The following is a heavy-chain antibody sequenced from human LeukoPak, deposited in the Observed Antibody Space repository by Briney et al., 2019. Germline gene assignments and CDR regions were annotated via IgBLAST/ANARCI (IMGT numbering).Heavy chain of an antibody. V-gene: IGHV3-74*01. CDR2: ITNDGSST. J-gene: IGHJ4*02. CDR3: ATQQGGNPAY. CDR1: GLTFSSHW. D-gene: IGHD1-14*01. Sequence: GGSLRLSCAASGLTFSSHWMHWVRQAPGRGLVWVSRITNDGSSTTYADSVKGRFTISRDNAKNMLYLQVNSLRAEDTAVYYYATQQGGNPAYWGQGTLVTVSS.